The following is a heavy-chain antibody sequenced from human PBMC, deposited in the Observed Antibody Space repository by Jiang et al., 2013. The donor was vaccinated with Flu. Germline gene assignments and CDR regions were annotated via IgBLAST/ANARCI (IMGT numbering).Heavy chain of an antibody. CDR1: GGSINTYY. D-gene: IGHD2-2*01. Sequence: SGSGLVKPSETLSLICTVSGGSINTYYWSWIRQPPGKGLEWIGHIYSSGSTNYNPSLKSRVTISVDTSKTQFSLRLSSVTAADTAVYYCARGSPAATLPTYYYYYGVDVWGKGDHGHRLL. CDR2: IYSSGST. CDR3: ARGSPAATLPTYYYYYGVDV. V-gene: IGHV4-59*01. J-gene: IGHJ6*04.